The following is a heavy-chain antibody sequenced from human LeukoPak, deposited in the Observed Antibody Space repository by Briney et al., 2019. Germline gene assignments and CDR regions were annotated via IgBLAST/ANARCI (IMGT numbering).Heavy chain of an antibody. J-gene: IGHJ4*02. CDR1: GFTVSSNY. CDR3: TRDRQHYYDSSGYYTGVYFDY. D-gene: IGHD3-22*01. Sequence: GGSLRLSCAASGFTVSSNYMSWVRQAPGKGLEWVSVIYSGGSTYYADSVKGRFTISRDNSKNTLYLQMNSLRAEDTAVYYCTRDRQHYYDSSGYYTGVYFDYWGQGALVTVSS. V-gene: IGHV3-66*02. CDR2: IYSGGST.